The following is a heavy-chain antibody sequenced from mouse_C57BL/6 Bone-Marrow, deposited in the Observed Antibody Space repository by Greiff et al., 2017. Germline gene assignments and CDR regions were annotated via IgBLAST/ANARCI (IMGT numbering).Heavy chain of an antibody. CDR3: AIYGNYAFAY. D-gene: IGHD2-1*01. CDR1: GFNITDYY. CDR2: IDPEDGET. Sequence: EVQLQQSGAELVKPGASVKLSCTASGFNITDYYMHWVKQRTEQGLEWIGRIDPEDGETKYAPKFQGKATITADTSSNTAYLQLSSLTSEDTAVYYCAIYGNYAFAYWGQGTLVTVSA. V-gene: IGHV14-2*01. J-gene: IGHJ3*01.